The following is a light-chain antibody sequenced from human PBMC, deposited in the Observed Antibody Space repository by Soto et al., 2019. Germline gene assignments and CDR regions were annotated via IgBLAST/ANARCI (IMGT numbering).Light chain of an antibody. CDR1: SCDVGGYNY. CDR3: SSYTSSSTQV. Sequence: QSALTQPASVSGSPGQSITISCTGTSCDVGGYNYVSWYQQHPHPGKAPKLVIYDVSNRPSGVSNRFSGSKSGNTASLTISGLQAEDEADYYCSSYTSSSTQVFGGGTKLTVL. CDR2: DVS. V-gene: IGLV2-14*03. J-gene: IGLJ2*01.